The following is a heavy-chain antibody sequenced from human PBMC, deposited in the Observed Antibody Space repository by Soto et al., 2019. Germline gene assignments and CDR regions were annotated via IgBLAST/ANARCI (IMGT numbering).Heavy chain of an antibody. CDR3: ARDAGFPDFGVIKHVFDI. CDR2: LSGSLNSA. D-gene: IGHD3-3*01. Sequence: EVQVLQSGGGLGQPGGSLRLSCAAGGFTFRDYAMCWVRQAPGKGLEWVSTLSGSLNSAFYADSVKGRFTISRDSSDNILYLQMNILRDEDTAVYYCARDAGFPDFGVIKHVFDIWGQGTLVTVSS. J-gene: IGHJ3*02. V-gene: IGHV3-23*01. CDR1: GFTFRDYA.